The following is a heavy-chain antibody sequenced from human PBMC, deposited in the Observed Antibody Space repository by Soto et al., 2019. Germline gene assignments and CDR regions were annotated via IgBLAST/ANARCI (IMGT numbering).Heavy chain of an antibody. V-gene: IGHV1-46*01. J-gene: IGHJ4*02. CDR2: INPSGGSA. CDR3: ARDVSFNFDY. CDR1: GYSFTSYY. Sequence: ASVKVSCKASGYSFTSYYLHWLRQAPGQGLEWMGIINPSGGSATYAQKFQGRVTMTRDTSTSTIYMELSSLRSEDTAVYYCARDVSFNFDYWGQGTLVTVSS.